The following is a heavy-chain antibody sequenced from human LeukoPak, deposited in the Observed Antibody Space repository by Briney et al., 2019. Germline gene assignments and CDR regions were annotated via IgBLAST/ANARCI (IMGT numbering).Heavy chain of an antibody. CDR2: ISYIGST. D-gene: IGHD4-17*01. CDR3: ARDLVTVTKGFDI. Sequence: SETLSLTCTVSGGSISSYYSSWIRHPPAKGLEWIGYISYIGSTNYNPSLKSRVTISIDTSKNQFSLTLSSVTAADTAVYYCARDLVTVTKGFDIWGQGTMVSVSS. CDR1: GGSISSYY. J-gene: IGHJ3*02. V-gene: IGHV4-59*01.